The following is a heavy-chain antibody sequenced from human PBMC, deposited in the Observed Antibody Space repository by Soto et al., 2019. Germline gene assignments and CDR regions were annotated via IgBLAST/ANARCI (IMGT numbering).Heavy chain of an antibody. CDR2: IIPILGIA. CDR1: GGTFSSYT. D-gene: IGHD1-1*01. J-gene: IGHJ4*02. Sequence: SVKVSCKASGGTFSSYTISWVRQAPGQGLEWMGRIIPILGIANYAQKFQGRVTITADKSTSTAYMELSSLRSEDTAVYYCAREGRWNDRKDYWGQGTLVTVSS. V-gene: IGHV1-69*04. CDR3: AREGRWNDRKDY.